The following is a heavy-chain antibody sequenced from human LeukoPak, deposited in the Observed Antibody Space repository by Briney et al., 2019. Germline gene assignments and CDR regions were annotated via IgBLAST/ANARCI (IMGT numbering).Heavy chain of an antibody. Sequence: RTSETLSLTCTVSGGSISSSSHYWGWIRQPPGKGLEWIGSIYYSGSTYYNPSLKSRVTISVDTSKNQFSLKLSSVTAADTAVYYCARINYGDYGAYYYYGMDVWGQGTTVTVSS. V-gene: IGHV4-39*01. J-gene: IGHJ6*02. D-gene: IGHD4-17*01. CDR2: IYYSGST. CDR3: ARINYGDYGAYYYYGMDV. CDR1: GGSISSSSHY.